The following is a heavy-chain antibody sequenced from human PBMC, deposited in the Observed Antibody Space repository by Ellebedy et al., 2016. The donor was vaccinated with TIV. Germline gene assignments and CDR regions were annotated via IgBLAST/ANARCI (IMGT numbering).Heavy chain of an antibody. D-gene: IGHD2-21*01. CDR3: TKEDDDCSXN. CDR1: GFTXXSYW. J-gene: IGHJ4*02. Sequence: GESLKISCAASGFTXXSYWMXWVRPXPGKGLVWVSRINSDGSSTSYADSVKGRFTISRDNSRNTLYLQMNSLRTEDTAVYYCTKEDDDCSXNWGKGTVVTVSS. V-gene: IGHV3-74*01. CDR2: INSDGSST.